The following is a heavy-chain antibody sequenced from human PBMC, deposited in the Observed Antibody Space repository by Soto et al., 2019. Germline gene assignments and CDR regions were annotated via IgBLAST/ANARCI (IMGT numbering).Heavy chain of an antibody. CDR3: ADVSDCDHVTGAYYYYGMDV. CDR2: IRAYNGNT. D-gene: IGHD2-21*01. J-gene: IGHJ6*02. Sequence: VQLVQSGAEVKKPGASVKVSCKASGYTFTSYGLRWVRQAPGEGIEWVERIRAYNGNTNYAQKLQGRVTMTPDTTRSTVYMEQRNLSSNYTSDYYCADVSDCDHVTGAYYYYGMDVWGQGTTVTVSS. CDR1: GYTFTSYG. V-gene: IGHV1-18*01.